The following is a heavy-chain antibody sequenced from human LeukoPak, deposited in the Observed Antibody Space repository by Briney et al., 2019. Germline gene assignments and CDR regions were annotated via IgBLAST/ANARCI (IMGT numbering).Heavy chain of an antibody. Sequence: PSETLSLTCTVSGGSIGGYYWSWIRQSPGKGLEWIGYIYTTGRTNYNPSLKSRVTISVDTSKNQFSLKLNSVTAADTAVYYCAKILGSGVWYGFDIWGQGTMVTVSP. V-gene: IGHV4-4*09. CDR3: AKILGSGVWYGFDI. CDR2: IYTTGRT. D-gene: IGHD2-21*01. J-gene: IGHJ3*02. CDR1: GGSIGGYY.